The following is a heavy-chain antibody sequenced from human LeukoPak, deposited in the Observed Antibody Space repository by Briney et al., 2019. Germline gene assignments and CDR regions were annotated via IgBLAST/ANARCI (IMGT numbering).Heavy chain of an antibody. CDR3: VGSYLGY. V-gene: IGHV3-15*01. Sequence: PGGSLRLSCAASGLTLADTWVVWVRQAPGKGPEGVGRIKSKNDGETTDYAEPVKGRFTILRDASKNTLYLQMNGLKIDDTAVYYCVGSYLGYWGRRALVTVSS. CDR1: GLTLADTW. J-gene: IGHJ4*02. D-gene: IGHD3-10*01. CDR2: IKSKNDGETT.